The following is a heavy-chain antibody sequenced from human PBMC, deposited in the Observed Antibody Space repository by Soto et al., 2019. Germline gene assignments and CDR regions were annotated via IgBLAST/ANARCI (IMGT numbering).Heavy chain of an antibody. CDR3: ARENRYCSGGSCYSAYYYYYYYMDV. CDR2: ISSSGSTI. Sequence: GGSLRLSCAASGFTFSDYYMSWIRQAPGKGLEWVSYISSSGSTIYYADSVKGRFTISRDNAKNSLYLQMNSLRAEDTAVYYCARENRYCSGGSCYSAYYYYYYYMDVWGKGTTVTVSS. V-gene: IGHV3-11*01. J-gene: IGHJ6*03. D-gene: IGHD2-15*01. CDR1: GFTFSDYY.